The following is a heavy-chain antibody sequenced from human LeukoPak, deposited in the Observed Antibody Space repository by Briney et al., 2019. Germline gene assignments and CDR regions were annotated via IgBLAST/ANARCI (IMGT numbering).Heavy chain of an antibody. J-gene: IGHJ4*02. CDR1: GFTFSSYA. D-gene: IGHD3-22*01. CDR2: ISYDGSNK. CDR3: ARASSGYDHFDY. Sequence: PGESLRLSCVGSGFTFSSYAMPWVRQAPGKGLEWVAVISYDGSNKYYADSVKGRFTISRDNSKNTLYLQMNSLRAEDTAVYYCARASSGYDHFDYWGQGTLVTVSS. V-gene: IGHV3-30-3*01.